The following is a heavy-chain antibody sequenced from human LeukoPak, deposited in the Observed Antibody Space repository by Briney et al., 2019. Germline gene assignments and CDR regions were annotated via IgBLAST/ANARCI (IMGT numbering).Heavy chain of an antibody. D-gene: IGHD2-8*01. CDR2: INTNTGNP. J-gene: IGHJ5*02. CDR1: GYTFTHYA. V-gene: IGHV7-4-1*01. CDR3: ARVPFVVMGDTGNWFDP. Sequence: GASVKVSCKASGYTFTHYAMNWVRQAPGQGLEWMGWINTNTGNPTYAQGFTGRFVFSLDASVSTAYLQIRRLKAEDTAVYYCARVPFVVMGDTGNWFDPWGQGTQVTVSS.